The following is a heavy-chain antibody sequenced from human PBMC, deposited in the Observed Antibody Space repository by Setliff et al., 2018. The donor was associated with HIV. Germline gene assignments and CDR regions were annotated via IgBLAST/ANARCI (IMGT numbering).Heavy chain of an antibody. CDR1: GVSVRSDNFY. J-gene: IGHJ4*02. CDR2: VYYSGTT. Sequence: SETLSLTCSVSGVSVRSDNFYWGWIRQPPGKGLEWIGRVYYSGTTYYNPSLKSRITISVDTSKGQFSLKLSSVTAADTAVYYCARLPRNYCSSTSCYPYYFDYWGQGTLVTVSS. V-gene: IGHV4-39*01. D-gene: IGHD2-2*01. CDR3: ARLPRNYCSSTSCYPYYFDY.